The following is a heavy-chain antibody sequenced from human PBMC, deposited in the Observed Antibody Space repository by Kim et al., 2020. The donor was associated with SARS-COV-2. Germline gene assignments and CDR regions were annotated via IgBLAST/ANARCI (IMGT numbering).Heavy chain of an antibody. CDR2: IYYSGST. Sequence: SETLSLTCTVSGGSISSYYWSWIRQPPGKGLEWIGYIYYSGSTNYNPSLKSRVTISVDTSKNQFSLKLSSVTAADTAVYYCARAEGSSGWYGGFDYWGQGTLVTVSS. CDR1: GGSISSYY. D-gene: IGHD6-19*01. J-gene: IGHJ4*02. V-gene: IGHV4-59*01. CDR3: ARAEGSSGWYGGFDY.